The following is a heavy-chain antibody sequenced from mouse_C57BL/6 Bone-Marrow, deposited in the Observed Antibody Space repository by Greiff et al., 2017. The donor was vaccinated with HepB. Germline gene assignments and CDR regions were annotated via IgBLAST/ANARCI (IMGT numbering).Heavy chain of an antibody. Sequence: VKLQESGAELVRPGTSVKMSCKASGYTFTNYWIGWAKQRPGHGLEWIGDIYPGGGYTNYNEKFKGKATLTADKSSSTAYMQFSSLTSEDSAIYYCARPGTEGYYFDYWGQGTTLTVSS. CDR2: IYPGGGYT. CDR3: ARPGTEGYYFDY. D-gene: IGHD3-3*01. V-gene: IGHV1-63*01. CDR1: GYTFTNYW. J-gene: IGHJ2*01.